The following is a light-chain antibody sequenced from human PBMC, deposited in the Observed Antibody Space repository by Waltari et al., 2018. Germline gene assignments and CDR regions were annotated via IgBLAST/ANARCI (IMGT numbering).Light chain of an antibody. CDR3: QKYDRLPAT. Sequence: EIVLTQSPGTLSLSPGERATLSCRASQSVRKYLAWYQQKPGQAPRLLIYETSIRATGIPDRFSGSGFGTDFSLTISSLDPEDFAVYFCQKYDRLPATFGQGTRVESK. CDR1: QSVRKY. CDR2: ETS. J-gene: IGKJ1*01. V-gene: IGKV3-20*01.